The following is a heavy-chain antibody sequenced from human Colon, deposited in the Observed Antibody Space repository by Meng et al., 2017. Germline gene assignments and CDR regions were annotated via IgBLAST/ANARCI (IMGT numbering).Heavy chain of an antibody. J-gene: IGHJ4*01. CDR2: INHDGSEK. CDR1: GFTFSSYW. D-gene: IGHD1-26*01. Sequence: GGSLRPSCAASGFTFSSYWMYWFRRAPGKGLEWVASINHDGSEKYYPDSVKGRFTSSRDNAKNSLYLQMNSLRAEDTAVYYCVRDRGYYNFDYWGQGTLVTVAS. V-gene: IGHV3-7*01. CDR3: VRDRGYYNFDY.